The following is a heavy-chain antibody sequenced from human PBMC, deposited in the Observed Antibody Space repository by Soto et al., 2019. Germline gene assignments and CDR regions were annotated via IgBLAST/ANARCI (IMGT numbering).Heavy chain of an antibody. CDR1: GFTFSSHE. CDR3: VRGGVY. CDR2: ISGSGVTT. Sequence: PGGSLRLSCAASGFTFSSHELNWVRQAPGKGLEWISYISGSGVTTYYADSVRGRFIVSRDNAQESLFLQMNSLRVEDTAIYYCVRGGVYWGQGTLVTVSS. V-gene: IGHV3-48*03. J-gene: IGHJ4*02. D-gene: IGHD2-8*01.